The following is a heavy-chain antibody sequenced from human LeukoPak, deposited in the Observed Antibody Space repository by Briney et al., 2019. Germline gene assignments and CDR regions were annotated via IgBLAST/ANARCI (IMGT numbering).Heavy chain of an antibody. CDR1: GGSFSGYY. CDR2: IDHSGST. V-gene: IGHV4-34*01. Sequence: SETLSLTCAVYGGSFSGYYWSWIRQPPGKGLEWIGEIDHSGSTNYNPSLKSRVTISVDTSKNQFSLKLSSVTAADTAVYYCARQTGSGLFILPGGQGTLVTVSS. CDR3: ARQTGSGLFILP. J-gene: IGHJ4*02. D-gene: IGHD3/OR15-3a*01.